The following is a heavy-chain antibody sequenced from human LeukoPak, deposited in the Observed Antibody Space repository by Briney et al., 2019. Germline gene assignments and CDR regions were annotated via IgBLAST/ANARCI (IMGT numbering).Heavy chain of an antibody. Sequence: SETLSLTCAVYGGSFSGYYWSWIRQPPGKGLEWIGEINHSGRTNYNPSLKSRVTISVDTSKNQFSLKLSSVTAADTAVYYCARSAIVVVPAANYWFDPWGQGTLVTVSS. J-gene: IGHJ5*02. CDR1: GGSFSGYY. V-gene: IGHV4-34*01. CDR3: ARSAIVVVPAANYWFDP. D-gene: IGHD2-2*01. CDR2: INHSGRT.